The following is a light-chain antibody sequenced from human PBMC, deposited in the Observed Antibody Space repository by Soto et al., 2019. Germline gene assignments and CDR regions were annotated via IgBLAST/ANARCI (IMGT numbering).Light chain of an antibody. CDR1: QDISN. Sequence: TQSPSSLYASLGDRVTITCQASQDISNLVWYQQKPGQAPRLLIYGASTRVTGIPARFSGSGSGTDFTLTISRLEPEDFAVYYCQQYGSSGTFGQGTKVDIK. V-gene: IGKV3-20*01. CDR2: GAS. CDR3: QQYGSSGT. J-gene: IGKJ1*01.